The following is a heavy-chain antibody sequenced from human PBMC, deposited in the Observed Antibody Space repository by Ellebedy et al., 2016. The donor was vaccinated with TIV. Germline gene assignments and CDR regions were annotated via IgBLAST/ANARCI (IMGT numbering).Heavy chain of an antibody. CDR2: IYYDGST. J-gene: IGHJ6*02. D-gene: IGHD6-13*01. V-gene: IGHV4-39*01. CDR3: ARRSSRNVMDV. Sequence: MPGGSLRLSCTVSGGSISSTSYYWGWIRQPPGKGLEWIGSIYYDGSTYYNPSLKSRVTISKDTSKNQFSLKLTSVTAADTAVYYCARRSSRNVMDVWGQGTTVTVSS. CDR1: GGSISSTSYY.